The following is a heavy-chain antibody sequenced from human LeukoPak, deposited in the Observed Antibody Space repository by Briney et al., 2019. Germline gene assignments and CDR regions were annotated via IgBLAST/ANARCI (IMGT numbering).Heavy chain of an antibody. CDR2: ISYNGSNK. J-gene: IGHJ5*02. Sequence: PGGSLRLSCAASGFTFSSYAMHWVRQAPGKGLEWVAVISYNGSNKYYADSVKGRFTISRDNSKNTLYLQMNSLRAEDTAVYYCARVVWFGELYRFDPWGQGTLVTVSS. D-gene: IGHD3-10*01. V-gene: IGHV3-30-3*01. CDR3: ARVVWFGELYRFDP. CDR1: GFTFSSYA.